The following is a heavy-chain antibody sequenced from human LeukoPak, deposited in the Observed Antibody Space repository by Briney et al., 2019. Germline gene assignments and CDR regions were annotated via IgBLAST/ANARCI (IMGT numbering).Heavy chain of an antibody. CDR3: AKEFYFATAV. V-gene: IGHV3-21*04. CDR1: GFTFSNYN. Sequence: GGSLRLSCAASGFTFSNYNMNWVRQAPGKGLEWVSSISSTSFYIYYADSVKGRFTISRDNSKNALYLQMNSLRAEDTAVYYCAKEFYFATAVWGQGTTVTVS. CDR2: ISSTSFYI. D-gene: IGHD2-15*01. J-gene: IGHJ6*02.